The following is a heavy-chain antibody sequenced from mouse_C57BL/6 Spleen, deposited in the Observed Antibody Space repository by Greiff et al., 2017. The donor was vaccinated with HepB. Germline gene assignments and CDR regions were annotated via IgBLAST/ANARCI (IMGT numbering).Heavy chain of an antibody. CDR2: IHPNSGST. CDR3: ARGDYDGVAY. CDR1: GYTFTSYW. V-gene: IGHV1-64*01. J-gene: IGHJ3*01. D-gene: IGHD2-4*01. Sequence: QVQLKQPGAELVKPGASVKLSCKASGYTFTSYWMHWVKQRPGQGLEWIGMIHPNSGSTNYNEKFKSKATLTVDKSSSTAYMQLSSLTSEDSAVYYCARGDYDGVAYWGQGTLVTVSA.